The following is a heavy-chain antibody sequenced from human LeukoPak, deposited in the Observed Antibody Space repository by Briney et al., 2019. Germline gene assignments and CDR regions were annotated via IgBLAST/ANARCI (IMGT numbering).Heavy chain of an antibody. CDR3: ARKEGGATDY. CDR1: GGXISSYY. Sequence: SETLSLTCTVSGGXISSYYCSWIRQPPGKGLEWIGYIYYSGSTNYNPSLKSRVTISVDTSKNQFSLKLSSVTAADTAVYYGARKEGGATDYWGQGTLVTVSS. V-gene: IGHV4-59*08. J-gene: IGHJ4*02. D-gene: IGHD3-16*01. CDR2: IYYSGST.